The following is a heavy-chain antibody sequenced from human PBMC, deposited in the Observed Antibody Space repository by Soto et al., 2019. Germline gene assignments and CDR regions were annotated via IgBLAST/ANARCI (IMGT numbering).Heavy chain of an antibody. CDR2: IYYSGST. CDR3: ARTNDAFDI. Sequence: SETLSLTCTVSGGSISSYYWSWIRQPPGKALEWIGSIYYSGSTYYNPSLKSRVTISVATSKNQFSLKLSSVTAAATAVYYCARTNDAFDIWGQGTMVTVSS. V-gene: IGHV4-59*05. CDR1: GGSISSYY. J-gene: IGHJ3*02.